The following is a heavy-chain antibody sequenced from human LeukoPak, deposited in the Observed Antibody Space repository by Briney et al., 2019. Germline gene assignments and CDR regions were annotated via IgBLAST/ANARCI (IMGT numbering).Heavy chain of an antibody. Sequence: SETPSLTCTVSGGSISSGSYYWSWIRQPAGKGLEWIGRIHTSGSTNYNPSLKGRVTISVDTSKNQFSLKLSSVTAADTAVYYCARGRDGSSYYFDYWGQGTLVTVSS. V-gene: IGHV4-61*02. CDR3: ARGRDGSSYYFDY. CDR1: GGSISSGSYY. CDR2: IHTSGST. J-gene: IGHJ4*02. D-gene: IGHD1-26*01.